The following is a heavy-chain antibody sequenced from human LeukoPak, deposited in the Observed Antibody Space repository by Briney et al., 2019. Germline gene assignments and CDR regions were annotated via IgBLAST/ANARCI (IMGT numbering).Heavy chain of an antibody. D-gene: IGHD2-21*02. V-gene: IGHV3-30*04. Sequence: GGSLRLSCAASGFSFRNHAMHWVRQAPGKGLEWVAVISYDGKNKYFADSVKGRFTISRDNSKNTLDLQMNSLRTEDTALYYCVKSGGYATAIRYFDLWGRGTLVTVSS. CDR1: GFSFRNHA. CDR2: ISYDGKNK. J-gene: IGHJ2*01. CDR3: VKSGGYATAIRYFDL.